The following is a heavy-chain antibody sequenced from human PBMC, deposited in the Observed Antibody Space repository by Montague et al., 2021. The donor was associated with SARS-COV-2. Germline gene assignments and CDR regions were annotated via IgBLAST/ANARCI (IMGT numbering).Heavy chain of an antibody. J-gene: IGHJ4*02. CDR2: LYKDDRTT. CDR1: GFTYSIFA. D-gene: IGHD5-24*01. V-gene: IGHV3-23*03. CDR3: AKRNGYNPRKWSFDY. Sequence: SLRLSCAASGFTYSIFAMSWARQAPGKGLEWISVLYKDDRTTDYAGSVKGRFTISRDNSKNTLYLQMDSLRVEDTAVYYCAKRNGYNPRKWSFDYWGRGTLVTVSS.